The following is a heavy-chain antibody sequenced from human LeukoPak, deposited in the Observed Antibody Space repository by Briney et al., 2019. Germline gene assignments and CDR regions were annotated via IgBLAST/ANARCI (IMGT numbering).Heavy chain of an antibody. CDR3: ARTYQLLAAFDI. V-gene: IGHV1-2*02. CDR1: GYTVTVYY. D-gene: IGHD2-2*01. J-gene: IGHJ3*02. CDR2: INPNSGGT. Sequence: ASVTVSFTASGYTVTVYYMHWVRQAPGQGLEWMGWINPNSGGTNYAQKFQGRVTMTRDTSISTAYMELSRLRSDDTAVYYCARTYQLLAAFDIWGQGTMVTVSS.